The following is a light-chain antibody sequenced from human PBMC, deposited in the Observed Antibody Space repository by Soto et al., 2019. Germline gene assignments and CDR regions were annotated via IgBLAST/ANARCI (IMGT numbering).Light chain of an antibody. CDR1: QSIGDW. V-gene: IGKV1-5*01. Sequence: DLHMTHSPSTLSASVGDRITITCRASQSIGDWLAWFQQKPGKAPRLLIYDASNLESGVPLRFRGRGSGTEFTLTISSLQPDDFATYYCQQHNSSPWTFGQGTKVDIK. CDR3: QQHNSSPWT. J-gene: IGKJ1*01. CDR2: DAS.